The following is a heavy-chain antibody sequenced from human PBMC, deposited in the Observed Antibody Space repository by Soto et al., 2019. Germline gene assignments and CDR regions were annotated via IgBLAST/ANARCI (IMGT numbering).Heavy chain of an antibody. J-gene: IGHJ6*02. CDR2: INHSGST. D-gene: IGHD3-3*01. V-gene: IGHV4-34*01. Sequence: SETLSLTCAVYGGSFIGYYCIFIRHPPFKWLEWIGEINHSGSTNYNPSLKSRVTISVDTSKNQFSLKLSSVTAADTAVYYCATTGPNYDFWSGYLDYYGMDVWGQGTTVTVSS. CDR1: GGSFIGYY. CDR3: ATTGPNYDFWSGYLDYYGMDV.